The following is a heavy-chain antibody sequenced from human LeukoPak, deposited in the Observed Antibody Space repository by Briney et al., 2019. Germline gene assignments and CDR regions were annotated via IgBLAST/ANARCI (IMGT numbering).Heavy chain of an antibody. J-gene: IGHJ4*02. Sequence: PSETLSLTCTVSGGSISSSSYYWGWIRQPPGKGLAWIGSISYSGRTHYNPSLKSRVTISVDTSKIHFSLTLTSVTAADTAVYYCVRLPGSSWFGVDYWGQGTLVTVSS. V-gene: IGHV4-39*02. D-gene: IGHD6-13*01. CDR3: VRLPGSSWFGVDY. CDR1: GGSISSSSYY. CDR2: ISYSGRT.